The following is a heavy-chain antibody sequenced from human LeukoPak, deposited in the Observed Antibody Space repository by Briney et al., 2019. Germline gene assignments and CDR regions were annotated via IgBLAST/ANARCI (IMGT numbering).Heavy chain of an antibody. CDR2: MNPNSGNT. CDR1: GGTFTSYD. J-gene: IGHJ5*02. CDR3: ARARPEGGFTLRPNWFDP. V-gene: IGHV1-8*03. Sequence: ASVKVSCKASGGTFTSYDINWVRQATGQGLEWMGWMNPNSGNTGYAQKFQGRVTITRDTSISTAYMELSSLRSEDTAVYYCARARPEGGFTLRPNWFDPWGQGTLVTVSS.